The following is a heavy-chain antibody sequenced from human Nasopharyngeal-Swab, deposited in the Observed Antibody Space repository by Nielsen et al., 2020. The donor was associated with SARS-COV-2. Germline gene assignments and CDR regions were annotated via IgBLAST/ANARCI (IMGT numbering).Heavy chain of an antibody. CDR1: GFTFSSST. V-gene: IGHV3-30*04. CDR2: ISYDASDK. CDR3: ARDRPHWGCDY. D-gene: IGHD3-16*01. J-gene: IGHJ4*02. Sequence: GESLKISCAASGFTFSSSTIHWVRQAPGKGLEWVAVISYDASDKYYADSVKGRFTLSRDNSKNTVYLQMNSLRAEDTAVYYCARDRPHWGCDYWGQGTLVTVSS.